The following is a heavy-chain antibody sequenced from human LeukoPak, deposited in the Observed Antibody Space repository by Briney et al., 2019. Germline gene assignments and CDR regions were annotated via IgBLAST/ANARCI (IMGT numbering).Heavy chain of an antibody. J-gene: IGHJ5*02. CDR1: GASINSGSNY. D-gene: IGHD3-10*01. CDR3: ARGLLSMIRGGSLLGRIDP. CDR2: IYSSGST. Sequence: SETLSLTCRVSGASINSGSNYWGWIRQPPGKTLEWIGSIYSSGSTYYNPSLKSRVIIMIDTPKNHFSLTLSSVTAADTAVYYCARGLLSMIRGGSLLGRIDPWGQGTLVIVSS. V-gene: IGHV4-39*07.